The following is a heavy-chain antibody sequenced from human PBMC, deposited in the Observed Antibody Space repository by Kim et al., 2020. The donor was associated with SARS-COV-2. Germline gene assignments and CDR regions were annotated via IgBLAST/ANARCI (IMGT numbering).Heavy chain of an antibody. CDR1: GYTFTSFA. D-gene: IGHD2-2*01. J-gene: IGHJ4*02. CDR3: ARHIVVVPAAMHGVGFDY. CDR2: INAGNGNT. V-gene: IGHV1-3*01. Sequence: ASVKVSCKASGYTFTSFAMHWVRQAPGQRLEWMGWINAGNGNTKYSQKFQGRVTITRDTSASTAYMELSSLRSEDTAVYYCARHIVVVPAAMHGVGFDYWGQGTLVTVSS.